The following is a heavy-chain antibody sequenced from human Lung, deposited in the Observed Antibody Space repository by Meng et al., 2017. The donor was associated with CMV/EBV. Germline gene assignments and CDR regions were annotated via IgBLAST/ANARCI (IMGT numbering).Heavy chain of an antibody. CDR3: ARGYCTDGECYRQGDAFDP. J-gene: IGHJ5*02. CDR2: IHDIGTT. D-gene: IGHD2-8*01. Sequence: LXXAVSGGSIGTGDFYWTWIRQPPGRGLEWIGYIHDIGTTYYNPSLKSRLTISKDTSKNQFSLILASVTAADTAVYFCARGYCTDGECYRQGDAFDPXGQGXLVTVSS. V-gene: IGHV4-30-4*08. CDR1: GGSIGTGDFY.